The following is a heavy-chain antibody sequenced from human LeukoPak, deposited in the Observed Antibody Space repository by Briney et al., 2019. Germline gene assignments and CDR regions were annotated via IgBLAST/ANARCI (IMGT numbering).Heavy chain of an antibody. CDR1: GFSVSEIY. CDR3: ARVKTETSGWYQFDY. V-gene: IGHV3-53*05. CDR2: ISVVGDT. Sequence: GGSLRLSCAASGFSVSEIYMSWVRQAAGKGLEWASLISVVGDTYYAYSVKGRFTISRDNTENTLYLQMNSLRVEDTAVYYCARVKTETSGWYQFDYWGQGTLVTVSS. D-gene: IGHD6-19*01. J-gene: IGHJ4*02.